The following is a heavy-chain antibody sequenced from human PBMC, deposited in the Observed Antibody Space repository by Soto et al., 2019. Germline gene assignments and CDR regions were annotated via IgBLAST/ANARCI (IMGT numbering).Heavy chain of an antibody. D-gene: IGHD2-2*02. J-gene: IGHJ6*02. V-gene: IGHV3-23*01. CDR1: GFTFSSYA. Sequence: GGSLRLSCAASGFTFSSYAMSWGRQAPGKGLEWVSAISGSGGSTYYADSVKGRFTISRDNSKNTLYLQMNSLRAEDTAVYYCARDWAGCSSTSCYRGGYYYGMDVWGQGTTVTVSS. CDR3: ARDWAGCSSTSCYRGGYYYGMDV. CDR2: ISGSGGST.